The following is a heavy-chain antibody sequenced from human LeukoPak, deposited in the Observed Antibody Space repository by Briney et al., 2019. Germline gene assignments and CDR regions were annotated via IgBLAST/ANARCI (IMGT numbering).Heavy chain of an antibody. CDR1: GGSFSGYY. Sequence: SETLSLTCAVYGGSFSGYYWSWIRQPPGKGLEWIGEINHSGSTNYNPSLKSRVTISVDTSKNQFSLKLSSVTAADTAVYYCARRMSSGWYEHFDYWGQGTLVTVSP. J-gene: IGHJ4*02. CDR2: INHSGST. D-gene: IGHD6-19*01. CDR3: ARRMSSGWYEHFDY. V-gene: IGHV4-34*01.